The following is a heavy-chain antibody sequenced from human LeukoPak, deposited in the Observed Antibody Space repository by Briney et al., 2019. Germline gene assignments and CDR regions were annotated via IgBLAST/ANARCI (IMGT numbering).Heavy chain of an antibody. D-gene: IGHD6-6*01. CDR1: GNTFTTSL. J-gene: IGHJ4*02. V-gene: IGHV5-51*01. CDR3: ARPKYSSSLAFDF. Sequence: GESLKISCRDSGNTFTTSLIVWVRQMPGKGLEWMGIIYPGDSDTKYGPSFQGQVTISADKSISTAYLHWNSLKASDTATYYCARPKYSSSLAFDFWGQGTPVTVSS. CDR2: IYPGDSDT.